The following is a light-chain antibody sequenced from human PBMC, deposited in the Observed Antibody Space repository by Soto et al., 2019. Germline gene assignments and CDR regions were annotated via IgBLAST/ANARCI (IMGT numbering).Light chain of an antibody. J-gene: IGKJ4*01. Sequence: LTQSPATLSLSPGDRAALSCRASQNVSFYLTWYQQRRGQSPRLLIYDSSVRATGTPGRFSGSGSGTDFTLTISSLDLEDFAIYYCQQRSDWPLTFGGGTKVEVK. V-gene: IGKV3-11*01. CDR2: DSS. CDR1: QNVSFY. CDR3: QQRSDWPLT.